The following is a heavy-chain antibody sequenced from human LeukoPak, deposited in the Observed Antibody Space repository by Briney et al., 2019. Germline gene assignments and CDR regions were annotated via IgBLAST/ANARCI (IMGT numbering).Heavy chain of an antibody. V-gene: IGHV1-8*01. CDR3: ARVLRATVAGLGY. CDR1: GYTFTSYD. J-gene: IGHJ4*02. Sequence: ASVKVSCKVSGYTFTSYDINWVRQATGQGLEWMGWVNPNSGNTGYAQKFQGRVTMTRNTSISTAYMELSSLRSEDTAVYYCARVLRATVAGLGYWGQGTLVTVSS. CDR2: VNPNSGNT. D-gene: IGHD6-19*01.